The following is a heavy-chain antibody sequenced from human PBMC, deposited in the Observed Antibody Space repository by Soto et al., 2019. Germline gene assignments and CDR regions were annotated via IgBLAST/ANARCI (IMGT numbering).Heavy chain of an antibody. CDR3: AGRSSLASVQVYFGEISNYNWFDP. CDR1: NGSISSAIYY. CDR2: IYHSGST. Sequence: QLQLQESGPGLVKPSETLSLTCTVSNGSISSAIYYWGWIRQPPGKGLEWIGSIYHSGSTYYNPSLQGRVTISVETSKNQFSLKLSSVTAAGTAVYFCAGRSSLASVQVYFGEISNYNWFDPWGQGTLVTVSS. V-gene: IGHV4-39*01. J-gene: IGHJ5*02. D-gene: IGHD3-10*01.